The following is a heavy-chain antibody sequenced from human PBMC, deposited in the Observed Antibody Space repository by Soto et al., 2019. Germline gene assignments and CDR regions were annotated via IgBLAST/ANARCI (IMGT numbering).Heavy chain of an antibody. D-gene: IGHD1-26*01. V-gene: IGHV3-30-3*01. CDR1: GFTFSSYA. Sequence: QVQLVESGGGVVQPGRSLRLSCAASGFTFSSYAMHWVRQAPGKGLEWVAVISYDGSNKYYADSVKGRFTISRDNSKNTLYLQMNSLRAEDTAVYYCARDRRIVGAVDYWAREPWSPSPQ. J-gene: IGHJ4*02. CDR2: ISYDGSNK. CDR3: ARDRRIVGAVDY.